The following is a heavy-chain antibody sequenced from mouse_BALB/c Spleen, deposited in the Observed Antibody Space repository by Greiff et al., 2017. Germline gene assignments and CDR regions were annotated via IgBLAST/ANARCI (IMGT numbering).Heavy chain of an antibody. V-gene: IGHV5-6-3*01. CDR3: ARDQYGYDVYYAMDY. CDR1: GFTFSSYG. J-gene: IGHJ4*01. Sequence: EVQLVESGGGLVQPGGSLKLSCAASGFTFSSYGMSWVRQTPDKRLELVATINSNGGSTYYPDSVKGRFTISRDNAKNTLYLQMSSLKSEDTAMYYCARDQYGYDVYYAMDYWGQGTSVTVSS. D-gene: IGHD2-2*01. CDR2: INSNGGST.